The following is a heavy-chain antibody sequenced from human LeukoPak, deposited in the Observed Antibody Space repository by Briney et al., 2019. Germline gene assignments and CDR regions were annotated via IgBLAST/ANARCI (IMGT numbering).Heavy chain of an antibody. CDR3: ATHYSGYMALDR. V-gene: IGHV3-48*03. J-gene: IGHJ1*01. CDR2: IDYSGNAI. D-gene: IGHD5-12*01. Sequence: GGSLRLSCAASGFAFSAYEMNWVRQAPGKGLEWVSRIDYSGNAIVYADCVKGRFTIYRDNARNSLYLQMTRLRAEDTALYYCATHYSGYMALDRWGQGTRVTVSS. CDR1: GFAFSAYE.